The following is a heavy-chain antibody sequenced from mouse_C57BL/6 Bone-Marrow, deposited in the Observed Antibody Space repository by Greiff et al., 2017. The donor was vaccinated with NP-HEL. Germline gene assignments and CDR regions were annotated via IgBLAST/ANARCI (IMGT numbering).Heavy chain of an antibody. CDR2: IWSGGST. D-gene: IGHD4-1*01. Sequence: VKLVESGPGLVQPSQSLSITCTVSGFSLTSYGVHWVRQSPGKGLEWLGVIWSGGSTDYNAAFISRLSISKDNSKSQVFFKMNSLQADDTAIYYCATVTGTRYFDVWGTGTTVTVSS. V-gene: IGHV2-2*01. J-gene: IGHJ1*03. CDR3: ATVTGTRYFDV. CDR1: GFSLTSYG.